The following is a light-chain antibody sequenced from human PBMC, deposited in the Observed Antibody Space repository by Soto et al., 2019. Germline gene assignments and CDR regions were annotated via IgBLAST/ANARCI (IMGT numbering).Light chain of an antibody. CDR2: YDS. CDR1: NIGSKS. V-gene: IGLV3-21*04. CDR3: QVWDSSSDHPV. J-gene: IGLJ3*02. Sequence: SYELTQPPSVSVAPGETARITCGGNNIGSKSAQWYQQKPGQAPVLVTYYDSDRPSGIPERFSGSNSGNTATLTISRVEAGDEADYYCQVWDSSSDHPVFGGGTKLTVL.